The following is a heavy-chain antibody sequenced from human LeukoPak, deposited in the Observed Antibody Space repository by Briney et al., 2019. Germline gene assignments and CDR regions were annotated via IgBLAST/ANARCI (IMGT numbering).Heavy chain of an antibody. Sequence: GGSLRLSCAASGITFGNNWMHWVRQGPGKGLVWISRINSDGGGAIYADSVKGRFTVSRDNAKNTLYLQMNSLRAEDTAVYYCARDVPHNRFDTWGQGTLVTVSS. CDR2: INSDGGGA. V-gene: IGHV3-74*01. J-gene: IGHJ5*02. CDR3: ARDVPHNRFDT. CDR1: GITFGNNW.